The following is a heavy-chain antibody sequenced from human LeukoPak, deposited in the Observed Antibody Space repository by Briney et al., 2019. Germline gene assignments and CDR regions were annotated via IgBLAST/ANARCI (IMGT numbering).Heavy chain of an antibody. Sequence: GGSLRLSCAASGFTFSNYAMSWVRQAPGKGLEWLSALSGSGDNTYYADSVKGRFTISRDNSKNTLYLQMNSLRAEDTALYYCARPASRGVGRYFDLWGRGSLVTVSS. CDR2: LSGSGDNT. V-gene: IGHV3-23*01. D-gene: IGHD3-10*01. J-gene: IGHJ2*01. CDR3: ARPASRGVGRYFDL. CDR1: GFTFSNYA.